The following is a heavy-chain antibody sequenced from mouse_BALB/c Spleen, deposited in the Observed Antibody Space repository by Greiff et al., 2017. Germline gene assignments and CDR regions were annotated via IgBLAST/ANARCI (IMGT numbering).Heavy chain of an antibody. D-gene: IGHD1-1*01. CDR2: INPSNGRT. J-gene: IGHJ4*01. Sequence: QVQLQQSGAELVKPGASVKLSCKASGYTFTSYWMHWVKQRPGQGLEWIGEINPSNGRTNYNEKFKSKATLTVDKSSSTAYMQLSSLTSEDSAVYYCARTFYEDYAMDYWGQGTSVTVSS. CDR3: ARTFYEDYAMDY. CDR1: GYTFTSYW. V-gene: IGHV1S81*02.